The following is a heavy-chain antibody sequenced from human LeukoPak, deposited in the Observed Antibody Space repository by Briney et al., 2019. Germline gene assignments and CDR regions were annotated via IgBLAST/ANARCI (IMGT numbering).Heavy chain of an antibody. CDR3: ARLHYGDYAYYYYMDV. J-gene: IGHJ6*03. CDR1: GFTFSSYW. D-gene: IGHD4-17*01. Sequence: GGSLRLSCAASGFTFSSYWMSWVRQAPGKGLEWVANIKQDGSEKYYVDSVKGRFTISRDNAKNSLYLQMNSLRAEDTAVYYCARLHYGDYAYYYYMDVWGKGTTVTVSS. V-gene: IGHV3-7*01. CDR2: IKQDGSEK.